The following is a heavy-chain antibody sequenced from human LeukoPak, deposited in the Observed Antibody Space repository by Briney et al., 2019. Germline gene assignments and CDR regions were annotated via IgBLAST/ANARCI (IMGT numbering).Heavy chain of an antibody. CDR2: IKEDGSEK. D-gene: IGHD3-16*01. CDR3: ARDRIGGEEF. CDR1: GFIFSSDS. V-gene: IGHV3-7*01. J-gene: IGHJ4*02. Sequence: GGSLRLSCAGSGFIFSSDSMNWVRQAPGKGLEWVANIKEDGSEKDYVDSVKGRFNISRDNAKNSLYLQMHSLRAEDTAVYYCARDRIGGEEFWGQGTLVTVSS.